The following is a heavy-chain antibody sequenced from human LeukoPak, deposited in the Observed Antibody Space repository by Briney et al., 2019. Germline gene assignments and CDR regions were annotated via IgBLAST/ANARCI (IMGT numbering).Heavy chain of an antibody. CDR1: GGSFSGYY. J-gene: IGHJ5*02. CDR3: ARGRINWFDP. Sequence: PSETLSLTCAVYGGSFSGYYWSWIRQPPGKGLEWIGEINHSGSTNYNPSLKSRVTISVDTSMNQFSLKLSSVTAADTAVYYCARGRINWFDPWGQGTLVTVSS. CDR2: INHSGST. D-gene: IGHD2/OR15-2a*01. V-gene: IGHV4-34*01.